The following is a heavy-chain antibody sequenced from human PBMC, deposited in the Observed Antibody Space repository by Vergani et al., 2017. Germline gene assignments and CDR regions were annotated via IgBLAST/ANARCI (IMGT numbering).Heavy chain of an antibody. J-gene: IGHJ6*02. CDR2: IIPIRGIA. Sequence: QVQLVQSGAEVKKPGSSVKVSCKASGGTFSSYTISWVRQAPGQGLEWMGRIIPIRGIANYAQKFQGRVTITADKSTSTAYMELSSLRSEDTAVYYCVRDRDIVVVPAAIPTNYYYYGMDVWGQGTTVTVSS. D-gene: IGHD2-2*02. CDR1: GGTFSSYT. V-gene: IGHV1-69*08. CDR3: VRDRDIVVVPAAIPTNYYYYGMDV.